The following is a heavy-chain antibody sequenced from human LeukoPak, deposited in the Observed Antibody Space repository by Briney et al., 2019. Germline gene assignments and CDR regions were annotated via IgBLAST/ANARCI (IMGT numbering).Heavy chain of an antibody. CDR1: GFIFSSYW. Sequence: PGGSLRLSCAASGFIFSSYWMSWVRQAPGKGLEWVANIKQDGSEKYYVDSVKGRFTISRDNAKNSLYLQMNSLRAEDTAVYYCAKAGFEDYFDYWGQGTLVTVSS. J-gene: IGHJ4*02. V-gene: IGHV3-7*01. D-gene: IGHD3-10*01. CDR3: AKAGFEDYFDY. CDR2: IKQDGSEK.